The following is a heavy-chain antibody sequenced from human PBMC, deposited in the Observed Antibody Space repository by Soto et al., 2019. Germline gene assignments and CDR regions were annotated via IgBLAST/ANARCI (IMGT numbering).Heavy chain of an antibody. CDR1: GYSFTSYW. CDR3: ARLKTYDFWSGTPPRIKSTRFDI. V-gene: IGHV5-51*01. J-gene: IGHJ3*02. Sequence: GESLKISCKGSGYSFTSYWIGWVRQMPGKGLEWMGIIYPGNSDTRYSPSFQGQVTISADKSISTAYLQWSSLKASDTAMYYCARLKTYDFWSGTPPRIKSTRFDIWGQGTMVTVSS. D-gene: IGHD3-3*01. CDR2: IYPGNSDT.